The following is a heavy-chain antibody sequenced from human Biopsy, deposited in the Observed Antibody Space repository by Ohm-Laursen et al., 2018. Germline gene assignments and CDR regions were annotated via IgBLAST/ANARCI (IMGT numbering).Heavy chain of an antibody. Sequence: SDTLSLTCTVSGGSIRGSSWSWIRQAPGKGLEWIGYISYSRDTNYNPSLKSRITISVDTSKNQFSLKLTSVTAADTAVYYCAKHGSGWTGDDAFHIWGQGTMVTVSS. J-gene: IGHJ3*02. V-gene: IGHV4-59*08. CDR3: AKHGSGWTGDDAFHI. D-gene: IGHD6-19*01. CDR2: ISYSRDT. CDR1: GGSIRGSS.